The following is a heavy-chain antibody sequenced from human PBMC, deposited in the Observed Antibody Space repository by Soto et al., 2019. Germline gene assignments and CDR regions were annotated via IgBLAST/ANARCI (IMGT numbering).Heavy chain of an antibody. D-gene: IGHD6-13*01. J-gene: IGHJ6*02. V-gene: IGHV1-69*13. Sequence: SVKVSCKASGGTFSSYAISWVRQAPGQGLEWMGGIIPIFGTANYAQKFQGRVTITADESTSTAYMELSSLRSEDTAVYYCARHSSSWYVGIYYYYGMDVWGQGTTVTVSS. CDR3: ARHSSSWYVGIYYYYGMDV. CDR1: GGTFSSYA. CDR2: IIPIFGTA.